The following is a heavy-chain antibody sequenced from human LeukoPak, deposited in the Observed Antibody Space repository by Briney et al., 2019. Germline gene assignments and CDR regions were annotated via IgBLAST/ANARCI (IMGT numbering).Heavy chain of an antibody. D-gene: IGHD6-13*01. J-gene: IGHJ5*02. Sequence: SVKVSCKASGYTFTSYGISWVRQAPGQGLEWMGRIIPILGIANYAQKFQGRVTITADKSTSTAYMELSSLRSEDTAVYYCARDLTPAGWFDPWGQGTLVTVSS. CDR3: ARDLTPAGWFDP. CDR2: IIPILGIA. V-gene: IGHV1-69*04. CDR1: GYTFTSYG.